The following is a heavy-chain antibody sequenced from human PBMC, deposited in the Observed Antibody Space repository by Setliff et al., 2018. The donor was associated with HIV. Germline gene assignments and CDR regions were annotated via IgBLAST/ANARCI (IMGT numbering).Heavy chain of an antibody. CDR2: INAGNGNT. CDR1: GYTFTSYA. J-gene: IGHJ4*02. D-gene: IGHD5-12*01. Sequence: ASVKVSCKASGYTFTSYAMHWVRQAPGQRLEWMEWINAGNGNTRYSQTFQGRVTITRDTSASTAYMELSSLRSEDTAVYYCARGGGYDVVIYFDYWGQGTLVTVSS. V-gene: IGHV1-3*01. CDR3: ARGGGYDVVIYFDY.